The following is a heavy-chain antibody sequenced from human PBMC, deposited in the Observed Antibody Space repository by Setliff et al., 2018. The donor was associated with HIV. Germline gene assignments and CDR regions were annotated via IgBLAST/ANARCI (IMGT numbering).Heavy chain of an antibody. Sequence: GGSLRLSCAASGFTFSSYSMNWVRQAPGKGLEWVSSISSSSSYIYYADSVKGRFTISRDNAKNSLYLQMNSLRAEDTAVYYCARAYDILIVNAFDVWGPGTMVTVSS. D-gene: IGHD3-9*01. CDR2: ISSSSSYI. J-gene: IGHJ3*01. CDR1: GFTFSSYS. V-gene: IGHV3-21*04. CDR3: ARAYDILIVNAFDV.